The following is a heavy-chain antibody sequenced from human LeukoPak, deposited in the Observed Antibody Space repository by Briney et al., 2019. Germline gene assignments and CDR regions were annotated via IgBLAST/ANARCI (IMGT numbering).Heavy chain of an antibody. D-gene: IGHD5-18*01. CDR3: ARGQLIKRGYSYGAYYFDY. J-gene: IGHJ4*02. V-gene: IGHV4-34*01. Sequence: SETLSLTCAVYGGSFSGYYWSWIRQPPGKGLEWLGEINHSGSTNYNPSLKSRVTISVDTSKNQFSLKLSSVTAADTAVYYCARGQLIKRGYSYGAYYFDYWGQGTLVTVSS. CDR1: GGSFSGYY. CDR2: INHSGST.